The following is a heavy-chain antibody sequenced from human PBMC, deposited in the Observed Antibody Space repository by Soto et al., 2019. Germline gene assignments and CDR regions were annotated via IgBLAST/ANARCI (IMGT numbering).Heavy chain of an antibody. Sequence: QVQLVQSGAEVKKPGSSVRVSCKASGGTLRSHAINWVRQAPGQGLEWMGGIIPIFGSPNYAQKFQGRVTITADESASTAYMELSSLRSEDTAVYYCAGTVEIPDYHGMDVWGQGTTVTVSS. D-gene: IGHD4-4*01. CDR3: AGTVEIPDYHGMDV. CDR1: GGTLRSHA. J-gene: IGHJ6*02. V-gene: IGHV1-69*01. CDR2: IIPIFGSP.